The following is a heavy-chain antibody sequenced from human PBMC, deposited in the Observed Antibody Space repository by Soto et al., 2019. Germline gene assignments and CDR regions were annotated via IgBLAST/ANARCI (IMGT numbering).Heavy chain of an antibody. CDR2: IYYSGST. CDR3: ARRVFYGDYGFLVDY. CDR1: GGSISSSSYY. V-gene: IGHV4-39*01. J-gene: IGHJ4*02. Sequence: SETLSLTCTVSGGSISSSSYYWGWIRQPPGKGLEWIGSIYYSGSTYYNPSLKSRVTISVDTSKNQFSLKLSSVTAADTAVYYCARRVFYGDYGFLVDYWGQGTLVTVSS. D-gene: IGHD4-17*01.